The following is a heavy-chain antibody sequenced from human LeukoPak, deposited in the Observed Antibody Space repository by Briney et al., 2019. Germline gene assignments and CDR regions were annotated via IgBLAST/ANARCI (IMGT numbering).Heavy chain of an antibody. CDR2: VSHSRIP. CDR3: ARKQWLGPIDY. Sequence: ASETLCLTCTVPGGSISTYFWSWIRQPPGKGLEWIGEVSHSRIPKYDPSLKRRVIILEDTSKNQVARKLTSLTAADAGVYYCARKQWLGPIDYWGQGTLVTVSS. D-gene: IGHD6-19*01. J-gene: IGHJ4*02. V-gene: IGHV4-34*01. CDR1: GGSISTYF.